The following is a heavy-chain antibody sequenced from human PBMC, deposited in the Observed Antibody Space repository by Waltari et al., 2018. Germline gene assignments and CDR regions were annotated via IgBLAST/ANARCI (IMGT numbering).Heavy chain of an antibody. CDR2: ISFDGNNI. V-gene: IGHV3-30*01. J-gene: IGHJ4*02. D-gene: IGHD3-10*01. Sequence: QVQLVESGGGVVQPGKSLTLSCEFSGISVSSYAMHWVRQAPGKGLEWVAVISFDGNNIYFADSVKGRFTINRDNSKNTLSLQMNSLTPEDTAIYYCARDGHSYFYGSWSDYWGQGTLVTVSS. CDR1: GISVSSYA. CDR3: ARDGHSYFYGSWSDY.